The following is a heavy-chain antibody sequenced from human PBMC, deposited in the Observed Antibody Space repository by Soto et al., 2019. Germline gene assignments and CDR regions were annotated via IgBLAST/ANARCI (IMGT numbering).Heavy chain of an antibody. J-gene: IGHJ6*02. Sequence: KPSETLSLTCTVSGGSISSGDYYWSWIRQPPGKGLEWIGYIYYSGSTYYNPSLKSRVTISVDTSKNQFSLKLSSVTAADTAVYYCARDLYVGMDTSDYYGMDVWGQGTTVTVSS. CDR2: IYYSGST. D-gene: IGHD2-8*01. V-gene: IGHV4-30-4*01. CDR1: GGSISSGDYY. CDR3: ARDLYVGMDTSDYYGMDV.